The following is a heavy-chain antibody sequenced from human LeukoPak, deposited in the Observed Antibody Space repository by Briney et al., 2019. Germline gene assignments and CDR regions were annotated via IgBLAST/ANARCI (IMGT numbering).Heavy chain of an antibody. CDR2: IKQDGSEK. CDR3: ARERWLQLSYFDY. D-gene: IGHD5-12*01. V-gene: IGHV3-7*01. J-gene: IGHJ4*02. Sequence: PGGSLRLSCAASGFTFSSYWMSWVRQTPGKGLEWVANIKQDGSEKYYVDSVKGRFTISRDNAKNSLYLQMNSLRAEDTAVYYCARERWLQLSYFDYRGQGTLVTVSS. CDR1: GFTFSSYW.